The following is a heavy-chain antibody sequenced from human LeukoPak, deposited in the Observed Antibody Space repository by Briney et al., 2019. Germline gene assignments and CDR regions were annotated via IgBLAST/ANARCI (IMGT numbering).Heavy chain of an antibody. CDR2: ISWNSGSI. D-gene: IGHD3-22*01. V-gene: IGHV3-9*01. CDR3: AVEWPFRSGYYLSDAFDI. J-gene: IGHJ3*02. CDR1: GFTFDDYA. Sequence: PGRSLRLSCAASGFTFDDYAMHWVRQAPGKGLEWVSGISWNSGSIGYADSVKGRFTISRDNAKNSLYLQMNSLRAEDTAVYYCAVEWPFRSGYYLSDAFDIWGQGTMVTVSS.